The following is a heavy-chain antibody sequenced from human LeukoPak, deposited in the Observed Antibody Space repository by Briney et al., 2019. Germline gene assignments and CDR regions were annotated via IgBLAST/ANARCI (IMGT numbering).Heavy chain of an antibody. CDR2: IYYSGST. Sequence: PSETLSLTCTVSGGSISSYYWSWIRQPPGKGLEWIGYIYYSGSTNYNPSLKSRVTISVDTSKNQFSLKVSSVTAADTAVYYCARYVVVTAYFDYWGQGTLVTVSS. V-gene: IGHV4-59*01. D-gene: IGHD2-21*02. CDR3: ARYVVVTAYFDY. CDR1: GGSISSYY. J-gene: IGHJ4*02.